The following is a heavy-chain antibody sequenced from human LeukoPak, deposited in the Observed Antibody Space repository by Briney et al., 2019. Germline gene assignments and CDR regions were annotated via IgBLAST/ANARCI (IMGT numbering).Heavy chain of an antibody. J-gene: IGHJ4*02. V-gene: IGHV1-46*01. CDR2: INPSGGST. CDR3: ARDGGFIAARRPVDY. D-gene: IGHD6-6*01. CDR1: GYTFTSYY. Sequence: ASVKVSCKASGYTFTSYYMHWVRQAPGQGLEWMGIINPSGGSTSYAQKFQGRVTMTRDTSTSTVYMELSSLRSDDTAVYYCARDGGFIAARRPVDYWGQGTLVTVSS.